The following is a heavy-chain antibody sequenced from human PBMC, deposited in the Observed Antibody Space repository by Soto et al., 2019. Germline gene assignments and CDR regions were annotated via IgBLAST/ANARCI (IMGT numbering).Heavy chain of an antibody. CDR2: IYYSGST. CDR1: GGSISSGGYY. Sequence: ASETLSLTCTVSGGSISSGGYYWSWIRQHPGKGLEWIGYIYYSGSTYYNPSLKSRVTISVDTPKNQFSLKLSSVTAADTAVYYCARLSNPWGNSVMDYWGQGTLVTVSS. J-gene: IGHJ4*02. V-gene: IGHV4-31*03. D-gene: IGHD3-16*01. CDR3: ARLSNPWGNSVMDY.